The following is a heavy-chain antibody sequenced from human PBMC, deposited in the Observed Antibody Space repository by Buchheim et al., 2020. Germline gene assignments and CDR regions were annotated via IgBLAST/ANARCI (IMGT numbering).Heavy chain of an antibody. CDR3: AKHPSERVKGVYYYYGMDV. CDR1: GFTFSSYA. D-gene: IGHD3-10*01. Sequence: EVQLLESGGGLVRPGGSLRLSCAASGFTFSSYAMSWVRQAPGKGLEWVSAISGSGGSTYYADSVKGRFTISRDNSKNTLYLQMNSLRAEDTAVYYCAKHPSERVKGVYYYYGMDVWGQGTT. V-gene: IGHV3-23*01. CDR2: ISGSGGST. J-gene: IGHJ6*02.